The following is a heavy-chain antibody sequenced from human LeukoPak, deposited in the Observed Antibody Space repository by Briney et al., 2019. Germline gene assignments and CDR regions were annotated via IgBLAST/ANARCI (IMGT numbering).Heavy chain of an antibody. CDR2: INWNGGST. V-gene: IGHV3-20*04. CDR1: GFTFGDYG. D-gene: IGHD5-18*01. J-gene: IGHJ5*02. Sequence: RTGGSLRLSCAASGFTFGDYGMSRVRQAPGKGLEWVSGINWNGGSTGYIDSVKGRFTISRDNAKNSLYLQMNSLRAEDTAVYYCARDSGGGYSMDWFDPWGQGTLVTVSS. CDR3: ARDSGGGYSMDWFDP.